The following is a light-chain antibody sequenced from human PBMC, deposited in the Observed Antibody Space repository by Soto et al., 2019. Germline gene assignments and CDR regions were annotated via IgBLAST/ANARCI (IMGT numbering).Light chain of an antibody. CDR3: QQYGSSPWT. V-gene: IGKV3-20*01. CDR2: GAS. CDR1: QSVSSSY. J-gene: IGKJ1*01. Sequence: EIVLTQSPGTLSWSPGERATLSGRASQSVSSSYLAWYQQKPGQAPRLLIYGASSRATGIPDRFSGSGSGTDFTLTISRMEPEDFAVYYCQQYGSSPWTFGQGTKVDIK.